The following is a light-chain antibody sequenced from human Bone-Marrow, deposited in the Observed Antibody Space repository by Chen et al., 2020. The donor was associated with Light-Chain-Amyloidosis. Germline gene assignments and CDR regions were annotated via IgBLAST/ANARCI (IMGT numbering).Light chain of an antibody. CDR2: EDD. J-gene: IGLJ3*02. CDR1: SGSIATNY. CDR3: QSYQGSSQGV. Sequence: NFMLTQPHSVSESPGKTVIISCTRSSGSIATNYVQWYQQRPGSSPPTVIYEDDQRPSGAPDRFSGSIDRSSNSASLTSSGLKTEDEADYDCQSYQGSSQGVFGGGSKLTVL. V-gene: IGLV6-57*01.